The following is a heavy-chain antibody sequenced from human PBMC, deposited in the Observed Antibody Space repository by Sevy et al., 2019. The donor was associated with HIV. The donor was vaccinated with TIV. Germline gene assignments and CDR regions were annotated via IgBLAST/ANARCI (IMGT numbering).Heavy chain of an antibody. V-gene: IGHV1-2*02. D-gene: IGHD2-8*02. Sequence: GAVKVSCKASEYTFTDYTIHWVRQAPGQGLEWMGWINPNTSGTNYAQKFQHRVSLTRDTSISTVYMELSRLTSDDTAVYYCAKNTGGYWGQGTLVTVSS. CDR1: EYTFTDYT. CDR2: INPNTSGT. CDR3: AKNTGGY. J-gene: IGHJ4*01.